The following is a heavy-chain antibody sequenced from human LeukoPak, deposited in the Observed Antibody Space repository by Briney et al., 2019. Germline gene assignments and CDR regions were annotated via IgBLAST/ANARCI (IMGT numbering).Heavy chain of an antibody. CDR2: IYYSGST. CDR1: GGSISSSSYY. CDR3: ANTGGSSGWYLKPYFDY. J-gene: IGHJ4*02. V-gene: IGHV4-39*01. Sequence: SETLTLTCTVSGGSISSSSYYWGWIRQPPGKGLEWIGSIYYSGSTYYNPSLKSRVTISVDTSKNQFSLKLSSVTAADTAVYYCANTGGSSGWYLKPYFDYWGQGTLVTVSS. D-gene: IGHD6-19*01.